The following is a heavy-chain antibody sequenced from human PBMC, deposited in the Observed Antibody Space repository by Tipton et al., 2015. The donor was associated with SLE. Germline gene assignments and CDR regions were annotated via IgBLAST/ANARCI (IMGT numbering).Heavy chain of an antibody. CDR1: IGSLNNYY. CDR3: ARGGYDFWSGPGNY. V-gene: IGHV4-59*12. D-gene: IGHD3-3*01. CDR2: IYYTGNI. J-gene: IGHJ4*02. Sequence: TLSLTCIVSIGSLNNYYWSWIRQPPGKGLEWIGNIYYTGNINYSPSLKSRVSMSVDTSKNRFSLKLRSVTAADTAVYYCARGGYDFWSGPGNYWGQGTLVTVSS.